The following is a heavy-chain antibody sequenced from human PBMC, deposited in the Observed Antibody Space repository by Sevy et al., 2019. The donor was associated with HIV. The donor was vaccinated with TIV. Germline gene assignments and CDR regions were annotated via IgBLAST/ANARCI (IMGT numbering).Heavy chain of an antibody. CDR1: GGSITSLY. D-gene: IGHD1-26*01. Sequence: SETLSLTCTVSGGSITSLYWNWIRQPPGKVLEWIANIYYNGHINYSPSLKSRVTLSLDTSKNQFSLRLSSVTAADTAMYYCAGENAWGRGYSWGQGTLVTVCS. CDR2: IYYNGHI. V-gene: IGHV4-59*08. J-gene: IGHJ4*02. CDR3: AGENAWGRGYS.